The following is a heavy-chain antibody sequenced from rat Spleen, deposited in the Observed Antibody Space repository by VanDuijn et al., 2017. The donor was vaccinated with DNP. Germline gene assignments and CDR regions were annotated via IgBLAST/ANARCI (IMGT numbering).Heavy chain of an antibody. J-gene: IGHJ3*01. Sequence: EVQLVESGGGLVQPGRSLKLSCADLGFTFSDYNMAWVRQAPKKGLEWVATISYDGRSTDYRDSVKGRFTISRDNAKNTLYLQMNSLRSEDTATYYCATLTTEGIVRIPWFAYWGQGTLVTVSS. D-gene: IGHD1-11*01. CDR1: GFTFSDYN. CDR2: ISYDGRST. CDR3: ATLTTEGIVRIPWFAY. V-gene: IGHV5-7*01.